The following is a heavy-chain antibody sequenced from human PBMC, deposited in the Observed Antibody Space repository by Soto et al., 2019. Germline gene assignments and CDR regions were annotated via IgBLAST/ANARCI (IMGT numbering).Heavy chain of an antibody. CDR1: GFTFSSYG. CDR3: LSSGWYSGSYFDY. Sequence: PGGSLRLSCAASGFTFSSYGMHWVRQAPGKGLEWVAVISYDGSNKYYADSVKGRFTISRDNSKNTLYLQMNSLRAEDTAVYYCLSSGWYSGSYFDYWGQGTLVTVSS. CDR2: ISYDGSNK. D-gene: IGHD6-19*01. V-gene: IGHV3-30*03. J-gene: IGHJ4*02.